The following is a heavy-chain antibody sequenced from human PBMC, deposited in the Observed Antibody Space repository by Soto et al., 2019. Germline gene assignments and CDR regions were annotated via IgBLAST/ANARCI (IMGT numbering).Heavy chain of an antibody. V-gene: IGHV3-53*01. CDR2: IYSGGVT. CDR1: GFTVKNYQ. Sequence: GGSLRLSCAASGFTVKNYQMHWVRQAPGKGLEWVSVIYSGGVTYYPDSVKGRFTIIRDTSRNSVYLQMNSLRADDTAIYYCARDSSTTGYYGLDVWGQGTTVTVSS. J-gene: IGHJ6*02. CDR3: ARDSSTTGYYGLDV.